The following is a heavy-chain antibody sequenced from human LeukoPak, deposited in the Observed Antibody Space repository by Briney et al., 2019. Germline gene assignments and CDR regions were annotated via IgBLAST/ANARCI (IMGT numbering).Heavy chain of an antibody. J-gene: IGHJ4*02. CDR2: IYHSGST. V-gene: IGHV4-38-2*01. CDR3: ARQGLTLDY. D-gene: IGHD6-19*01. CDR1: GYSISSGYY. Sequence: SETLSLTCAVSGYSISSGYYWGWIRQPPGKGLEWIGSIYHSGSTYYNPSLKSRVTISVDTSKNQCSLKLSSVTAADTAVYYCARQGLTLDYWGQGTLVTVSS.